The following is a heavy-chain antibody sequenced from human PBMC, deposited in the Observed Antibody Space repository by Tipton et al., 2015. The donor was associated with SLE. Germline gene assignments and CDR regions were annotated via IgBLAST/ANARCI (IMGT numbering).Heavy chain of an antibody. CDR3: ARGSNGQYSSSVSYFDY. J-gene: IGHJ4*02. CDR1: GFTFSSYW. V-gene: IGHV3-74*01. Sequence: GSLRLSCAASGFTFSSYWMHWVRQAPGKGLVWVSRINSDGSSTSYADSVKGRFTISRDNAKNTLYLQMNSLRAEDTAVYYCARGSNGQYSSSVSYFDYWGQGTLVTVSS. D-gene: IGHD6-13*01. CDR2: INSDGSST.